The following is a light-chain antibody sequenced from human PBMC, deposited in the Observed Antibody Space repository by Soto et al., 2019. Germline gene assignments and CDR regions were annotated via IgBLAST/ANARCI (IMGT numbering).Light chain of an antibody. CDR1: RSVTNNY. V-gene: IGKV3-20*01. Sequence: PGERATLSCRASRSVTNNYLAWHQQKPGQTPRLLIYGASSRATGIPDRFSGSGSGTDFTLTISRLEPEDFAVYYCQQHGSSPITFGQGTRLQI. CDR3: QQHGSSPIT. CDR2: GAS. J-gene: IGKJ5*01.